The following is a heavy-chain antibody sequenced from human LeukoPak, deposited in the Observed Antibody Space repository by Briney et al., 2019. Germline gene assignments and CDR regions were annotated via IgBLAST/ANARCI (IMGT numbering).Heavy chain of an antibody. D-gene: IGHD3-16*01. J-gene: IGHJ6*03. V-gene: IGHV3-23*01. CDR1: GFTFSSYA. CDR3: AKDGGYYYYMDV. Sequence: GGSLRLSCAASGFTFSSYAMSWVRQAPGKGLEWVSAISGSGGSTYYADSVKGRFTISRDNSKNTLYLQMNSLRAEDMAVYYCAKDGGYYYYMDVWGKGTTVTVSS. CDR2: ISGSGGST.